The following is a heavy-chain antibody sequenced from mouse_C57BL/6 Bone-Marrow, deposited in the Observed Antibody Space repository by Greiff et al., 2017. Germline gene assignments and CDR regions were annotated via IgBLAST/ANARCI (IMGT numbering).Heavy chain of an antibody. V-gene: IGHV1-76*01. Sequence: QVHVKQSGAELVRPGASVKLSCKASGYTFTDYYINWVKQRPGQGLEWIARIYPGSGNTYYNEKFKGKATLTAEKSSSTAYMQLSSLKSEDSAVYFCARGGYYYGSRFHYYAMDYWGQGTSVTVSS. J-gene: IGHJ4*01. CDR2: IYPGSGNT. CDR3: ARGGYYYGSRFHYYAMDY. D-gene: IGHD1-1*01. CDR1: GYTFTDYY.